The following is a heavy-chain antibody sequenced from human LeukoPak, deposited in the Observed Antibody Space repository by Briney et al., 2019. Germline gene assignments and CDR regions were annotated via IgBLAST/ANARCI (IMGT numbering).Heavy chain of an antibody. CDR1: GFTFSSYG. CDR3: AKDDLDY. V-gene: IGHV3-30*18. Sequence: PGRSLRLSCAASGFTFSSYGMHWVRQAPGKGLEWVAVISYDGSNKYYADSVKGRFTISRGNSKNTLYLQMNSLRAEDTAVYYCAKDDLDYWGQGTLVTVSS. J-gene: IGHJ4*02. CDR2: ISYDGSNK.